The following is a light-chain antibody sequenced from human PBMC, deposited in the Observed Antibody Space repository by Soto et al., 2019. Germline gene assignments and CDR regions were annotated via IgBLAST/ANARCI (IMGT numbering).Light chain of an antibody. J-gene: IGLJ2*01. Sequence: SYELTQPPSVSVAPGKTARITCGGNNIGSKSVHWYQQKPGQAPVLVIYYDSDRPSGIPERFSGSNSGNTATLTISRVEAGDEADYYCQVWDSSSDAHVVFGGGTKVTVL. CDR3: QVWDSSSDAHVV. CDR1: NIGSKS. CDR2: YDS. V-gene: IGLV3-21*04.